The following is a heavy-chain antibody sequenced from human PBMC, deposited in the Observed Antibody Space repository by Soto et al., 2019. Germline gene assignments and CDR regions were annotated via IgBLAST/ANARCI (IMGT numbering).Heavy chain of an antibody. CDR1: GFTFSSYS. D-gene: IGHD5-12*01. CDR3: AREGLEMATSSYFDY. Sequence: EVQLVESGGGLVKPGGSLRLSCAASGFTFSSYSMNWVRQAPGKGLEWVSSISSSSSYIYYADSVKGRFTISRDNAKNSLYLQMNSLRAEDTAVYYCAREGLEMATSSYFDYWGQGTLVTVSS. V-gene: IGHV3-21*01. J-gene: IGHJ4*02. CDR2: ISSSSSYI.